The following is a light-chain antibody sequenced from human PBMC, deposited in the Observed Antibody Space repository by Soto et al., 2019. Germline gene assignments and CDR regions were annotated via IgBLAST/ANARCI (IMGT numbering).Light chain of an antibody. CDR3: CSYAAGDSFK. Sequence: QSALTQPRSVSGSPGQSVTISCTGASSDVGGFHSVSWYQQRPGEVPKLMIFDVTNRPSGVPDRFSGSKSGNTASLTISGLHPEDEADYYCCSYAAGDSFKFGGGTKVTVL. J-gene: IGLJ2*01. CDR1: SSDVGGFHS. CDR2: DVT. V-gene: IGLV2-11*01.